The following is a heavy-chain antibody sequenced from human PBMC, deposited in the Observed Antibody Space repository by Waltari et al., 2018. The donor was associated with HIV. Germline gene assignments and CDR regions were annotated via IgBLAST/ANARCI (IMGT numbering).Heavy chain of an antibody. D-gene: IGHD3-22*01. J-gene: IGHJ3*02. Sequence: QVQLQESGPGLVKPSQTLSLTCTDSGGSISSASYYWSWIRQPAGKVLEWIGRIYTSGSTNYNPSLKSRVTISVDTSKNQFSLKLSSVTAADTAVYYCARDRNYYYDSSGYFFNAFDIWGQGTMVTVSS. CDR1: GGSISSASYY. CDR2: IYTSGST. V-gene: IGHV4-61*02. CDR3: ARDRNYYYDSSGYFFNAFDI.